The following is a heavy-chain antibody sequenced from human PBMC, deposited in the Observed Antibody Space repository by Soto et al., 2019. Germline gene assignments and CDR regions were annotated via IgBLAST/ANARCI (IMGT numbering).Heavy chain of an antibody. J-gene: IGHJ4*02. D-gene: IGHD2-15*01. CDR1: GFTFSDYY. CDR3: ARRGTSSGGMVY. CDR2: ISSSSGTI. V-gene: IGHV3-11*01. Sequence: QVQLVESGGGLVKPGGSLRLSCAASGFTFSDYYMSWIRQAPGKGLECITYISSSSGTIYYADSVKGRFTISRDNAKNSLYLQMNSLRAEYTAVYYCARRGTSSGGMVYWGRGTLVTVSS.